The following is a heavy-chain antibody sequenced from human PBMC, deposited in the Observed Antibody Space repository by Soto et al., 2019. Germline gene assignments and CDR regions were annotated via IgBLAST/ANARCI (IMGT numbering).Heavy chain of an antibody. V-gene: IGHV3-11*06. D-gene: IGHD3-10*01. J-gene: IGHJ2*01. Sequence: PGGSLRLSCSASGFTFSDRFMSWIRQAPGKGLEWISYISNSGHHTSFADSVKGRFTISRDNAKNSLYLQMNSLRVEDTALYYWARDSKSRGTNRYFELWGRGTLVNVSS. CDR3: ARDSKSRGTNRYFEL. CDR1: GFTFSDRF. CDR2: ISNSGHHT.